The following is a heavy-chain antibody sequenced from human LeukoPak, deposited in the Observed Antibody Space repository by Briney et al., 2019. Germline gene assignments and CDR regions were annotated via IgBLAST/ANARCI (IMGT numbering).Heavy chain of an antibody. V-gene: IGHV4-39*07. CDR2: IYYSGST. CDR3: ARVIAVASFDY. D-gene: IGHD6-19*01. J-gene: IGHJ4*02. CDR1: GFTFSSYA. Sequence: GSLRLSCAASGFTFSSYAMSWVRQAPGKGLEWIGSIYYSGSTYYNPSLKSRVTISVDTSKNQFSLKLSSVTAADTAVYYCARVIAVASFDYWGQGTLVTVSS.